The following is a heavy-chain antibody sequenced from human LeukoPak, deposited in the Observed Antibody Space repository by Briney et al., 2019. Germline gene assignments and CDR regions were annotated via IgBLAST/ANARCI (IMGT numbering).Heavy chain of an antibody. D-gene: IGHD2-15*01. CDR2: IIGSGGST. J-gene: IGHJ4*02. Sequence: PGGSLRLSSAASGFTFSDYYMSWIRQAPGKGLEWVSVIIGSGGSTYNADSVKGRFTISRDNSKNTVNLQMNSLRAEDTAVYYCAKVGDCSGVNCWYYFDYWGQGTLVTVSS. CDR1: GFTFSDYY. V-gene: IGHV3-23*01. CDR3: AKVGDCSGVNCWYYFDY.